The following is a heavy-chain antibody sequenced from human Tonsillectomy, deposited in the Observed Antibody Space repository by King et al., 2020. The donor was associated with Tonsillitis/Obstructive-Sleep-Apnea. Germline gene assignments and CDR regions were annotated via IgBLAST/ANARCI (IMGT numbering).Heavy chain of an antibody. D-gene: IGHD5-18*01. CDR1: GFSLSTSGVG. J-gene: IGHJ6*03. CDR2: IYWDDDK. CDR3: AHAGYTDYYYYMDV. V-gene: IGHV2-5*02. Sequence: ITLQESGPTLVKPTQTLTLTCTFSGFSLSTSGVGVGWIRQPPGKALEWLGFIYWDDDKRYSPSLKSRLTITKDTSKNQVVLIMTNMDPVDTATYYCAHAGYTDYYYYMDVWGKGTTVTVSS.